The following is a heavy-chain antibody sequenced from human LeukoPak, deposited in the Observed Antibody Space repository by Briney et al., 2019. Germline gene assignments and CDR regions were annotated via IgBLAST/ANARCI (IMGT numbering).Heavy chain of an antibody. D-gene: IGHD6-13*01. CDR2: ISWNSGSI. J-gene: IGHJ4*02. CDR1: EFTFSSYS. V-gene: IGHV3-9*01. Sequence: GGSLRLSCAASEFTFSSYSMNWVRQAPGKGLEWVSGISWNSGSINYADSVKGRFTISRDNAKNSLYLQMNSLRPEDTALYYCAKDISVAAAEGGDFDYLGQGTLVTVSS. CDR3: AKDISVAAAEGGDFDY.